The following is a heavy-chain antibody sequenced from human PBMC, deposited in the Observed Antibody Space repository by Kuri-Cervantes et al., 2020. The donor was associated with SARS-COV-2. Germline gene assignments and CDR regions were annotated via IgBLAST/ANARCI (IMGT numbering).Heavy chain of an antibody. J-gene: IGHJ4*02. CDR2: IKQDGSEK. CDR3: ARDRCSVSYVRCCFDY. V-gene: IGHV3-7*01. D-gene: IGHD1-26*01. CDR1: GFTFSSYW. Sequence: GGSLRLSCAASGFTFSSYWMSWVRQAPGKGLEWVANIKQDGSEKYYVDSVKGRFTISRDNAKNSLYLQMNSLRAEDTAVYYCARDRCSVSYVRCCFDYWGQGTMVTVSS.